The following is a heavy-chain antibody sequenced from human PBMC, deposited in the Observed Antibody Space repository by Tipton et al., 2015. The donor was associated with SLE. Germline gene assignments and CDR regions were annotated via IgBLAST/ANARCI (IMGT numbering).Heavy chain of an antibody. CDR2: ISYDGSDK. D-gene: IGHD6-13*01. CDR3: ARVIAAPPYGMDV. J-gene: IGHJ6*02. CDR1: GFTFSSYS. V-gene: IGHV3-30*03. Sequence: SLRLSCAASGFTFSSYSMNWVRQAPGKGLEWVSFISYDGSDKYYADSVKGRFTISRDNSKNTMYLQMNSLRAEDTAVYYCARVIAAPPYGMDVWGQGTTVTVSS.